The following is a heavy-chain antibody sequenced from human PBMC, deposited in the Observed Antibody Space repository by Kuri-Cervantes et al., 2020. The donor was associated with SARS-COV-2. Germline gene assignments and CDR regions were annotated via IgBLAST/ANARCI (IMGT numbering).Heavy chain of an antibody. D-gene: IGHD5-24*01. CDR3: ARDRAPRD. Sequence: SQTLSLTCAVHGGSFSGLSWSWIRQSPGKGLEWIGEVNHNGNTNYNPSLKSRVTISLDTSNDQFSLILNSVTAADTAVYYCARDRAPRDWGQGTLVTVSS. V-gene: IGHV4-34*01. CDR1: GGSFSGLS. CDR2: VNHNGNT. J-gene: IGHJ4*02.